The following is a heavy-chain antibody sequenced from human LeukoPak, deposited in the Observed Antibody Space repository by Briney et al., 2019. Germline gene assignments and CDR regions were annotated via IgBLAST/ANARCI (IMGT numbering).Heavy chain of an antibody. CDR1: GGSISGYY. Sequence: SETLSLTCAVYGGSISGYYWSWIRQPPGKGLEWIGEINHSGSTNYNPSLKSRVTISVDTSKNQFSLKLSSVTAADTAVYYCARGVRSSGSRGIDYWGQGTLVTVSS. CDR2: INHSGST. V-gene: IGHV4-34*01. CDR3: ARGVRSSGSRGIDY. D-gene: IGHD6-25*01. J-gene: IGHJ4*02.